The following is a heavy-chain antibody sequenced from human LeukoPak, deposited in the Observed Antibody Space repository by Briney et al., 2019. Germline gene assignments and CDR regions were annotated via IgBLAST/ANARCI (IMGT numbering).Heavy chain of an antibody. CDR2: ISSRSTYI. D-gene: IGHD1-26*01. CDR1: AFTFSDYY. CDR3: ARDPYSGSYGPYYYYYMDV. V-gene: IGHV3-21*06. J-gene: IGHJ6*03. Sequence: GGSLRLSCAASAFTFSDYYMTWIRQAPGKGLEWVSSISSRSTYIYYADSVKGRFTISRDNAKNSLYLQMDSLRVEDTAVYYCARDPYSGSYGPYYYYYMDVWGKGTTVTISS.